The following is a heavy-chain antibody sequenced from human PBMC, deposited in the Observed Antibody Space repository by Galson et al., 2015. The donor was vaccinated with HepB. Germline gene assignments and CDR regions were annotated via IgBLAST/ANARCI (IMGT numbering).Heavy chain of an antibody. D-gene: IGHD6-19*01. J-gene: IGHJ5*02. CDR2: INPNSGGT. Sequence: SVKVSCKASGYTFTGYHMHWVRQAPGQGLEWMGRINPNSGGTNYAQKFQGRVTMTRDTSISTAYMELSRLRSDDTAVYYCARSRQWLEHSWFDPWGQGTLVTVSS. CDR1: GYTFTGYH. CDR3: ARSRQWLEHSWFDP. V-gene: IGHV1-2*06.